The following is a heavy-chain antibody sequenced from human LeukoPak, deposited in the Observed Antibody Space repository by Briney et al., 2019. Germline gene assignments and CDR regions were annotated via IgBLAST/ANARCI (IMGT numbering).Heavy chain of an antibody. CDR3: ARDGRDGYNLHPSWYYYMDV. V-gene: IGHV3-21*01. CDR2: ISMVSSYI. Sequence: GGSLRLSCAASGFTFSSYSMSWVRQAPGKGLEWVSFISMVSSYIYYADSVKDRFTISRDNANNSLYLQMNSLRATDTAVYYCARDGRDGYNLHPSWYYYMDVWGKGTTVTVSS. J-gene: IGHJ6*03. D-gene: IGHD5-24*01. CDR1: GFTFSSYS.